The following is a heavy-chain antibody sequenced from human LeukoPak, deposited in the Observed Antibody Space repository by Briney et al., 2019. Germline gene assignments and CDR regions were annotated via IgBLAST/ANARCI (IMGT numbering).Heavy chain of an antibody. V-gene: IGHV3-23*01. J-gene: IGHJ1*01. CDR2: ISGSGGST. D-gene: IGHD2-15*01. CDR3: AKDWRRWWHSAEYFQH. CDR1: GFTFSSYA. Sequence: PGGSLRLSCAASGFTFSSYAMSWVRQAPGKGLEWVSAISGSGGSTYYADSVKGRFTISRDNSKNTLYLQMNSLRAEDTAVYYCAKDWRRWWHSAEYFQHWGQGTLVTVSS.